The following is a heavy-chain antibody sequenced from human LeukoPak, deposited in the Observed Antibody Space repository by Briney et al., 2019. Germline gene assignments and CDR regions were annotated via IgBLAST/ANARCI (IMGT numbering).Heavy chain of an antibody. V-gene: IGHV4-39*01. D-gene: IGHD6-13*01. CDR2: IYYSGST. CDR3: ARLLAAVDAFDI. J-gene: IGHJ3*02. CDR1: GGSISSTSYY. Sequence: SETLSLTCTVSGGSISSTSYYWGWIRQPSGKGLEWIVNIYYSGSTYYNPSLKSRVAISVDTSKNQFSLKLSSVTAADTAVYYCARLLAAVDAFDIWGQGTMVTVSS.